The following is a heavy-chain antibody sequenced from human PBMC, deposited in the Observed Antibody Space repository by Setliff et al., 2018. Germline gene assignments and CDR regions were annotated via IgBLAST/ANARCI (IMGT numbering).Heavy chain of an antibody. J-gene: IGHJ3*01. D-gene: IGHD3-22*01. CDR1: GASFSDYY. V-gene: IGHV4-34*01. CDR3: ARLYHNDNSADFRRAPFDV. CDR2: INHSGST. Sequence: SETLSLTCTVYGASFSDYYWGWIRQPPGKGLEWIAEINHSGSTNYNPSLKSRVTISVDTSKNQFSLKLSSVTAADTAVYYCARLYHNDNSADFRRAPFDVWGQGMMVTVSS.